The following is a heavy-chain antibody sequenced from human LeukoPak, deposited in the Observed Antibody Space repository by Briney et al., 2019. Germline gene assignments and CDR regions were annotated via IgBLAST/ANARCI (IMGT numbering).Heavy chain of an antibody. CDR1: GFTFTGYA. CDR2: ISGCGGST. D-gene: IGHD3-10*01. J-gene: IGHJ6*03. CDR3: AKDRQGFGFGEQLDYYYRDV. V-gene: IGHV3-23*01. Sequence: GGSLRLSCAASGFTFTGYAMSWVRQVPGKGLEWVSAISGCGGSTYYADSVKGRFTISRDNSKNTLYLQMNSLRAEDTAVYYCAKDRQGFGFGEQLDYYYRDVWGKGPTVSVSS.